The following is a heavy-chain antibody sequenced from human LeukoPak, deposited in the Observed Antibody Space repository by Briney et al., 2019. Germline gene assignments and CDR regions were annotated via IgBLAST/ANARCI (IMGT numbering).Heavy chain of an antibody. CDR1: GFPFSSYW. CDR3: AKEKVPISMPAWYFDL. V-gene: IGHV3-30*18. J-gene: IGHJ2*01. D-gene: IGHD2/OR15-2a*01. CDR2: IAHDGSAQ. Sequence: GGSLRLSCVASGFPFSSYWMTWVRQTPGKGLEWVTVIAHDGSAQYYTDSVKGRFTISRDDSKNMLYLQMNSLRAEDTAIYYCAKEKVPISMPAWYFDLWGRGTLVTVSS.